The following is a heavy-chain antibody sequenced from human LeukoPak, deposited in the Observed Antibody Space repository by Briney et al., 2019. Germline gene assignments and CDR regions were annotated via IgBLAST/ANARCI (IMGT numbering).Heavy chain of an antibody. V-gene: IGHV4-61*02. CDR3: ARGPYSYDSSGAFDI. Sequence: PSETLSLTCTVSGDSISSGDYYWSWIRQPAGKGLEWIGRTSSSGSTNYNPSLKGRVTISVDTSKNQFSLKLSSVTAADTAVYFCARGPYSYDSSGAFDIWGQGIMVTVSS. D-gene: IGHD3-22*01. CDR2: TSSSGST. CDR1: GDSISSGDYY. J-gene: IGHJ3*02.